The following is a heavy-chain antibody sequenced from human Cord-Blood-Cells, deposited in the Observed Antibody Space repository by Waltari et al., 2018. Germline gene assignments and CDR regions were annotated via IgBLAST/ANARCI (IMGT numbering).Heavy chain of an antibody. Sequence: QVQLQQSGAGLLTPSETLSLTCAVYGGSFSGYYWIWIRQPPGKGLEWIGEINHSGSTNYNPSLKSRVTISVDTSKNQFSLKLSSVTAADTAVYYCARVSKSLQLERQDWFDPWGQGTLVTVSS. V-gene: IGHV4-34*01. CDR1: GGSFSGYY. D-gene: IGHD1-1*01. CDR3: ARVSKSLQLERQDWFDP. J-gene: IGHJ5*02. CDR2: INHSGST.